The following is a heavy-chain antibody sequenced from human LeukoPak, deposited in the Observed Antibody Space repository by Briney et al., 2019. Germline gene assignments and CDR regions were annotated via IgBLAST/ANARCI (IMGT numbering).Heavy chain of an antibody. CDR1: GYTFTGYY. CDR3: AKDRAVATIGGIDY. Sequence: ASVKVSCKASGYTFTGYYMHWVRQAPGQGLEWMGWINPNSGGTNYAQKFQGRVTITRDTSISTAYMELSRLRSDDTAVYYCAKDRAVATIGGIDYWGQGTLVTVSS. D-gene: IGHD5-12*01. CDR2: INPNSGGT. V-gene: IGHV1-2*02. J-gene: IGHJ4*02.